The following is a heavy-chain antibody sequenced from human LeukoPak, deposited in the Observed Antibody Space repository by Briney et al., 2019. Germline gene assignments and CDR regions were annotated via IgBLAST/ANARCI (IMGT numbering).Heavy chain of an antibody. CDR3: ARGNYDILTGYHLILYFDY. CDR2: ISGSGGST. Sequence: GGSLRLSCAASGFTFSSYAMSWVRQAPGKGLEWVSAISGSGGSTYYADSVKGRFTISRDNSKNTPYLQMNSLRAEDTAVYYCARGNYDILTGYHLILYFDYWGQGTLVTVSS. J-gene: IGHJ4*02. D-gene: IGHD3-9*01. V-gene: IGHV3-23*01. CDR1: GFTFSSYA.